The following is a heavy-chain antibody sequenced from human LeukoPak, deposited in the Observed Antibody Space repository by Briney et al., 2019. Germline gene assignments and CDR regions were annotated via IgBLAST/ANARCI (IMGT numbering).Heavy chain of an antibody. Sequence: SETLSLTCAVSGGSISSGGYSWSWIRQPPGQGLEWIGQIYHSGSTYYNPSLKSRVTISVDRSKNQFSLKLSSVTAADTAVYYCARGGYCSGGSCSVRNWFDPWGQGTLVTVSS. CDR3: ARGGYCSGGSCSVRNWFDP. CDR1: GGSISSGGYS. V-gene: IGHV4-30-2*01. J-gene: IGHJ5*02. CDR2: IYHSGST. D-gene: IGHD2-15*01.